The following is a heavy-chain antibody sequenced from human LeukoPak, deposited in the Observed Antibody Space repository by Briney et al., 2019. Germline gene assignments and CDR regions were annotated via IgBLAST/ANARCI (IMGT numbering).Heavy chain of an antibody. V-gene: IGHV3-7*01. Sequence: GGSLRLSCAASGFTFTTYWMTWLRQAPGKGLEWVANIKYDGSEQNYGDSVKGRFTVSRDNAKESLYLQLNSLRAEDTAVYYCTRDYSYAPDYWGQGTLVTVSS. CDR2: IKYDGSEQ. J-gene: IGHJ4*02. CDR1: GFTFTTYW. D-gene: IGHD3-16*01. CDR3: TRDYSYAPDY.